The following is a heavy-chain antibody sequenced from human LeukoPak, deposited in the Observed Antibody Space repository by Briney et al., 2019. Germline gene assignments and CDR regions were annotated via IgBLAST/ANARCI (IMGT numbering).Heavy chain of an antibody. Sequence: GASVKVSCKASGYTFTGYYMHWVRQAPGQGLEWMAWINPNSGGTNYAQKFQGRVTMTRDTSISTAYMELSRLRSDDTAVYYCARGGGSSQGTAWFDPWGQGTLVTVSS. V-gene: IGHV1-2*02. CDR1: GYTFTGYY. CDR2: INPNSGGT. D-gene: IGHD2-2*01. CDR3: ARGGGSSQGTAWFDP. J-gene: IGHJ5*02.